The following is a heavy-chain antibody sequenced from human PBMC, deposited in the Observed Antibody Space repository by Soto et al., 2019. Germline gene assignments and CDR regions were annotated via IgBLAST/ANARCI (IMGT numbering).Heavy chain of an antibody. V-gene: IGHV4-39*01. CDR3: ARHHRSSGSSDFDY. D-gene: IGHD1-26*01. CDR1: GGSISSSSYY. Sequence: QLQLQESGPGLMKPSETLSLTCTVSGGSISSSSYYWGWIRQPPGKGLEWIGSIYYSGSTYYNPSRKSRVTXXVXTXXNQSSLQLSSVTAADTAVYYCARHHRSSGSSDFDYWGQGTLVTVSS. CDR2: IYYSGST. J-gene: IGHJ4*02.